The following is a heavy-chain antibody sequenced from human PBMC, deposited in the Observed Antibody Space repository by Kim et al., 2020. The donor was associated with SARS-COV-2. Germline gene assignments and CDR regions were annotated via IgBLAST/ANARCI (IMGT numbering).Heavy chain of an antibody. Sequence: YQITVKSRITANPAKAQNHFSLQLNSVTPEDTAVYYCAREVGVAGTYFDYWGQGTLVTVSS. D-gene: IGHD6-19*01. V-gene: IGHV6-1*01. CDR3: AREVGVAGTYFDY. J-gene: IGHJ4*02.